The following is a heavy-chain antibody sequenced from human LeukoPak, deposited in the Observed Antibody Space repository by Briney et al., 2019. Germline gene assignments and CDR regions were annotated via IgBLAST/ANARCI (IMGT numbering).Heavy chain of an antibody. J-gene: IGHJ1*01. V-gene: IGHV1-24*01. CDR1: GYTLTELS. Sequence: ASVKVSCKVSGYTLTELSMHWVRQAPGKGLEWMGGFDPEDGETIYAQKFQGRVTMTEDTSTDTAYMELSSLRSEDTAVYYCATYGIVVVPAAEYFQHWGQGTLVTVSS. CDR2: FDPEDGET. D-gene: IGHD2-2*01. CDR3: ATYGIVVVPAAEYFQH.